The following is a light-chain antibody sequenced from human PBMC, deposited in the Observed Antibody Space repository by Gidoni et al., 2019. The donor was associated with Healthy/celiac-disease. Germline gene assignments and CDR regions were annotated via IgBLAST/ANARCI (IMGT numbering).Light chain of an antibody. CDR2: WAS. J-gene: IGKJ1*01. CDR1: QSVLYSSNNKNY. V-gene: IGKV4-1*01. CDR3: QQYYSTPWWT. Sequence: DIVMTQSPDSLAVSLGERATINCKSSQSVLYSSNNKNYLAWYPQKPGQPPKLLIYWASTRESGVPDRFSGSGSGTDFTLTISSLQAEDVAVYYCQQYYSTPWWTFGQGTKVEIK.